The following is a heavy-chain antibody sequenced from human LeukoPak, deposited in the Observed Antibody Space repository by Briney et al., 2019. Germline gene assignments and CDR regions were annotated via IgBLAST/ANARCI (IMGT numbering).Heavy chain of an antibody. CDR2: IHYSGST. CDR3: ARETYYYGMDV. Sequence: SETLSLTCIVSGVFINGGYVSNYWSWFRQPLGKGLEWIGYIHYSGSTDYNPSLKSRVTMSVDTSKNQFSLNLNSVTAADTAVYYCARETYYYGMDVWGQGTTVTVSS. J-gene: IGHJ6*02. CDR1: GVFINGGYVSNY. V-gene: IGHV4-61*01.